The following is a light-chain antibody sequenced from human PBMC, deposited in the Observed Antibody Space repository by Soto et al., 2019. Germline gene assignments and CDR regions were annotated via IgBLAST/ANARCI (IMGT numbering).Light chain of an antibody. CDR3: LQHHTYPRT. CDR2: AAS. CDR1: QAIRND. Sequence: DIQMTQSPTSLAASVGERVTITGRASQAIRNDLGWYQQKPAKAPKRLIYAASSLQSGVPSRFSGSGSGTEFTLTISSLQPEDSATYYCLQHHTYPRTFGQGTKVDIK. J-gene: IGKJ1*01. V-gene: IGKV1-17*01.